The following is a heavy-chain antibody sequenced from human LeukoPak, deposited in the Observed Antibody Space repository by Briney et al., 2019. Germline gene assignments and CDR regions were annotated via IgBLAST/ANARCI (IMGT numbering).Heavy chain of an antibody. CDR2: ISHSGNT. V-gene: IGHV4-38-2*01. J-gene: IGHJ6*03. CDR1: GYSLSGDYY. Sequence: SETLSLTCAVSGYSLSGDYYWGWLRQPPGKGLEWIGSISHSGNTYYNPSLKSRVSMSVDTSRNQFSLNLSSVTAADTAVYYCARHSNGHQLRSPFHYMDVWGKGTTFTVSS. CDR3: ARHSNGHQLRSPFHYMDV. D-gene: IGHD1-1*01.